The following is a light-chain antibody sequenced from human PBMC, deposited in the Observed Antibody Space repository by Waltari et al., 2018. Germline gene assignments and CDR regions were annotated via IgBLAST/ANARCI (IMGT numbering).Light chain of an antibody. CDR2: GAS. V-gene: IGKV3-20*01. Sequence: EIVLTQSPGTLSLSPGERATLSCRASQSVSSNSLAWYQQKYGQAPRLLIYGASSRATGIPDRFRGSGSGTDFTLTISRLEPEDFAVYYCQQHGNSPSPTFGGGTKVEIK. J-gene: IGKJ4*01. CDR1: QSVSSNS. CDR3: QQHGNSPSPT.